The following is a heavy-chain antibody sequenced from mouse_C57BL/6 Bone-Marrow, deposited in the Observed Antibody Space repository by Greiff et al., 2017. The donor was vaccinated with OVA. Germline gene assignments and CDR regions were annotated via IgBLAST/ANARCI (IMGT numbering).Heavy chain of an antibody. CDR1: GFTFSSYG. CDR2: ISSGGSYT. CDR3: ARHRGVLLDY. Sequence: EVKLMESGGDLVKPGGSLKLSCAASGFTFSSYGMSWVRQTPDKRLEWVATISSGGSYTYYPDSVKGRFTISRDNAKNTLYLQMSSLKSEDTAMYYGARHRGVLLDYWGQGTTLTVSS. J-gene: IGHJ2*01. V-gene: IGHV5-6*01. D-gene: IGHD2-14*01.